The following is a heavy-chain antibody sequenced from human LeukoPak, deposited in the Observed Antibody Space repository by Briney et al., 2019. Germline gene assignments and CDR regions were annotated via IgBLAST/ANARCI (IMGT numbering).Heavy chain of an antibody. D-gene: IGHD6-13*01. CDR1: GGSFSGYY. J-gene: IGHJ4*02. CDR2: INHSGST. V-gene: IGHV4-34*01. Sequence: SETLSLTCAVYGGSFSGYYWSWIRQPPGKGLEWIGEINHSGSTNYNPSLKSRVTISVDTSTNQFSLKLSSVTAADTAVYYCARESVSYSSSWYFDYWGQGTLVTVSS. CDR3: ARESVSYSSSWYFDY.